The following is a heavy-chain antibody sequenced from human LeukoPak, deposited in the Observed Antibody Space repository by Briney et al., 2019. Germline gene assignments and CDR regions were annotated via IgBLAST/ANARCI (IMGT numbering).Heavy chain of an antibody. J-gene: IGHJ4*02. D-gene: IGHD3-3*01. CDR3: VRDLAYDFWSGYYTPSFDY. V-gene: IGHV3-21*01. CDR1: GFTFSSYS. CDR2: ISSSSYI. Sequence: GGSLRLSCAASGFTFSSYSMNWVRQAPGKGLEWVSSISSSSYIYYADSVKGRFTISRDNAKNSLYLQMNSLRAEDTAVYYCVRDLAYDFWSGYYTPSFDYWGQGTLVTVSS.